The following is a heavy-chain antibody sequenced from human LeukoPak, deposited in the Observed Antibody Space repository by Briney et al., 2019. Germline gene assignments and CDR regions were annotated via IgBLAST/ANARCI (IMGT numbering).Heavy chain of an antibody. CDR2: IKQDGTEK. Sequence: GGSLRLSCAASGFTFSSYWMSWVRQAPGEGLEWVANIKQDGTEKYYMDSVKGRFSISRDNARNSLYLQMNALRAEDTAVYYCARDVRPDYWGQGTLVTVST. CDR3: ARDVRPDY. CDR1: GFTFSSYW. J-gene: IGHJ4*02. D-gene: IGHD6-6*01. V-gene: IGHV3-7*04.